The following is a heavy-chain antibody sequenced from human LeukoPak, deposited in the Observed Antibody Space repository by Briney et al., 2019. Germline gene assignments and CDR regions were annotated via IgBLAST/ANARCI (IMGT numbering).Heavy chain of an antibody. CDR2: ISGSGGST. CDR3: AKVGGPRDGYNYYFDY. D-gene: IGHD5-24*01. V-gene: IGHV3-23*01. Sequence: GGSLRLSCAASGFTFSSYWMSWVRQAPGKGLEWVSAISGSGGSTYYADSVKGRFTISRDNSKNTLYLQMNSLRAEDTAVYYCAKVGGPRDGYNYYFDYWGQGTLVTVSS. CDR1: GFTFSSYW. J-gene: IGHJ4*02.